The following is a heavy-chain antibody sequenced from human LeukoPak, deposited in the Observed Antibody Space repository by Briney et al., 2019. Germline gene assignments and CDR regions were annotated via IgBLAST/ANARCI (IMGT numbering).Heavy chain of an antibody. V-gene: IGHV3-23*01. CDR3: ARDNGEWRLNWFDH. D-gene: IGHD2-8*01. Sequence: GGSLRLSCAASGFTFSDYAMSWVRQAPGKGLEWVSAIGGSSDFTYYAEYVKGRFTISRDNSKETLYLQMNSLRAEDTAVYYCARDNGEWRLNWFDHWGQGTLVTVSS. J-gene: IGHJ5*02. CDR2: IGGSSDFT. CDR1: GFTFSDYA.